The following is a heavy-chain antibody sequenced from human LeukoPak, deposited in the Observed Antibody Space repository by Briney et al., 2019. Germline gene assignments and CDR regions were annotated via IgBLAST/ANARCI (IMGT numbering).Heavy chain of an antibody. D-gene: IGHD6-13*01. Sequence: ASVEVSCKVSGYTLTELSMHWVRQAPGKGLEWMGGFDPEDGETIYAQKFQGRVTMTEDTSTDTAYMELSSLRSEDTAVYYCATDHPMYSSSWYYFDYWGQGTLVTVSS. CDR3: ATDHPMYSSSWYYFDY. CDR1: GYTLTELS. CDR2: FDPEDGET. V-gene: IGHV1-24*01. J-gene: IGHJ4*02.